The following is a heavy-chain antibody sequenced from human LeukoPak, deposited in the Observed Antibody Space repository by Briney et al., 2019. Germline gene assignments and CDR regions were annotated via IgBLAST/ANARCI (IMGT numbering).Heavy chain of an antibody. Sequence: PGGSLRLSCAVSGFTVSNDYMSWVRQAPGKGLEWVSVIYGGGDTYYADSVRGRFTISRDNSKNTLYLQMNSLSAEDTAVYYCAKASDNSGYNPLDYWGQGTLVAVSS. V-gene: IGHV3-53*01. CDR1: GFTVSNDY. D-gene: IGHD3-22*01. CDR3: AKASDNSGYNPLDY. CDR2: IYGGGDT. J-gene: IGHJ4*02.